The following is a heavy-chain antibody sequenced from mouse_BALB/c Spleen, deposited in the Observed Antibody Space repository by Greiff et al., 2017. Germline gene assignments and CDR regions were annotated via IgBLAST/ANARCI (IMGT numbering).Heavy chain of an antibody. Sequence: VQLQQSGAELVRPGSSVKISCKASGYAFSSYWMNWVKQRPGQGLEWIGQIYPGDGDTNYNGKFKGKATLTADKSSSTAYMQLSSLTSEDSAVYFCARSPYYGSSKWYFDVWGAGTTVTVSS. D-gene: IGHD1-1*01. CDR2: IYPGDGDT. CDR3: ARSPYYGSSKWYFDV. J-gene: IGHJ1*01. CDR1: GYAFSSYW. V-gene: IGHV1-80*01.